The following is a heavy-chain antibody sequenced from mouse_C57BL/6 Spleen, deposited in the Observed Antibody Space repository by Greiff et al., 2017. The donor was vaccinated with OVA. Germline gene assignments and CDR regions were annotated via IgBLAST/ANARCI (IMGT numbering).Heavy chain of an antibody. Sequence: EVQLQQSGPELVKPGASVKISCKASGYTFTDYYMNWVKQSHGKSLEWIGDINPNNGGTSYNQKFKGKATLTVDKSSSTAYMELRSLTSEDSAVYYCARRTGTLDAMDYWGQGTSVTVSS. J-gene: IGHJ4*01. V-gene: IGHV1-26*01. CDR3: ARRTGTLDAMDY. D-gene: IGHD4-1*01. CDR2: INPNNGGT. CDR1: GYTFTDYY.